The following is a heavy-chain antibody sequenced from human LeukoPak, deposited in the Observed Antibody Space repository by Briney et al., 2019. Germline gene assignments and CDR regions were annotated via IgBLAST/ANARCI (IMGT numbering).Heavy chain of an antibody. CDR1: GYTFSNYG. CDR3: ARDKRIGISMIGRGFDY. V-gene: IGHV1-18*01. Sequence: GASVKVSCKASGYTFSNYGINWVRQAPGQGLDWMGWINLYNGNTNYAQKLQGRVTMTTDTSMSTAYMELRSLRFDDTAVYDCARDKRIGISMIGRGFDYWGQGTLVTVSS. D-gene: IGHD3-22*01. J-gene: IGHJ4*02. CDR2: INLYNGNT.